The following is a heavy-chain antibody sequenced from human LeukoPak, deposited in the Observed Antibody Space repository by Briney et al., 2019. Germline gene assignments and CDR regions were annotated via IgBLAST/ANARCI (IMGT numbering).Heavy chain of an antibody. CDR3: ARGAWLRSRSFDY. CDR1: GGSISSYY. Sequence: SSETLSLTCTVSGGSISSYYWSWIRQPPGKGLEWIGYIYYSGSTNYNPSLKSRVTISVDTSKNQFSLKLSSVTAADTAVYYCARGAWLRSRSFDYWGQGTLVTVSS. V-gene: IGHV4-59*12. CDR2: IYYSGST. D-gene: IGHD5-12*01. J-gene: IGHJ4*02.